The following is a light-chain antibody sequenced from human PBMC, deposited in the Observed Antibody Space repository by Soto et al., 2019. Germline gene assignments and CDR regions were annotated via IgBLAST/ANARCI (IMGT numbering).Light chain of an antibody. V-gene: IGKV3-20*01. J-gene: IGKJ1*01. CDR1: QSISSSY. CDR3: QQHGSSPAWT. Sequence: EIVLTQSPGTLSLSPGERATLSCRASQSISSSYLAWYQQKPGQAPRLLISGASSRATGIPDRFSGSGSGTDFTLTISRLEPEDFAVYYCQQHGSSPAWTFGQGTKVEIK. CDR2: GAS.